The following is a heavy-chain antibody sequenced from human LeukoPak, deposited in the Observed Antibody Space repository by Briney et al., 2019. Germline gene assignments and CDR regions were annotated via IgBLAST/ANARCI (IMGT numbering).Heavy chain of an antibody. Sequence: PGGSLGLSCAASGFTFSSYALNWVRQAPRKGLEWVSGISNNGVNRNYADSAKGRFTISRDNSKNTLYLQMNSLRAEDTAVYYCAKGEFGRGWPNWGQGTLVTVSS. CDR3: AKGEFGRGWPN. CDR1: GFTFSSYA. CDR2: ISNNGVNR. J-gene: IGHJ4*02. D-gene: IGHD6-19*01. V-gene: IGHV3-23*01.